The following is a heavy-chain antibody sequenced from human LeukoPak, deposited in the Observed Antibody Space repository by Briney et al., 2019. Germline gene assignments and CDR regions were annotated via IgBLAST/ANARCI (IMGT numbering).Heavy chain of an antibody. V-gene: IGHV3-7*01. J-gene: IGHJ4*02. CDR3: ARVGKSGSYGYYYFDY. Sequence: GGSLRLSCAASGFTFSSYWMSWVRQAPGKGLEWVANIKQDGSEKYYVDSVKGRFTISRDGAKNSLYLQMNSLRAEDTAVYYCARVGKSGSYGYYYFDYWGQGTLVTVSS. CDR2: IKQDGSEK. D-gene: IGHD5-18*01. CDR1: GFTFSSYW.